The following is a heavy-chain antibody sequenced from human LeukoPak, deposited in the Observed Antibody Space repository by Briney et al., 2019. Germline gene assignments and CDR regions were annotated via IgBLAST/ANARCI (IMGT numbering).Heavy chain of an antibody. CDR1: GGTFSSYA. CDR2: IIPIFGTA. D-gene: IGHD2-2*02. CDR3: ARDGPCSSTSCYSIDY. J-gene: IGHJ4*02. V-gene: IGHV1-69*01. Sequence: ASVKVSRKASGGTFSSYAISWMRQAPGQGLEWMGGIIPIFGTANYAQKFQGRVTITADESTSTAYMELSSLRSEDTAVYYCARDGPCSSTSCYSIDYWGQGTLVTVSS.